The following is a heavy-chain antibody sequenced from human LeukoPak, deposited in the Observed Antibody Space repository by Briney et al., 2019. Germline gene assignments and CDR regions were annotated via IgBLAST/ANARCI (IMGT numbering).Heavy chain of an antibody. CDR3: ARGALYYMDV. Sequence: GGSLRLSCAASGFPISTNGMNWVRQAPGKGLEWVSGIVGGDGGTYYADSVKGRFIISRDNSKNTLYVQMNSLRAEDTAVYYCARGALYYMDVWGKGTTVTISS. CDR2: IVGGDGGT. J-gene: IGHJ6*03. V-gene: IGHV3-23*01. CDR1: GFPISTNG.